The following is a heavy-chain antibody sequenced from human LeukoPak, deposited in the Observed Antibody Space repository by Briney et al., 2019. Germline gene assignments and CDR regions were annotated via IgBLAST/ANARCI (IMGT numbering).Heavy chain of an antibody. V-gene: IGHV3-53*01. J-gene: IGHJ6*03. Sequence: GGSLRLSCAASGFTVSSNYMSWVRQAPGKGLERVSVIYSGGSTYYADSVKGRFTISRDNSKNTLYLQMNSLRAEDTAVYYCASCCSSTSCYDYMDVWGKGTTVTISS. CDR2: IYSGGST. D-gene: IGHD2-2*01. CDR1: GFTVSSNY. CDR3: ASCCSSTSCYDYMDV.